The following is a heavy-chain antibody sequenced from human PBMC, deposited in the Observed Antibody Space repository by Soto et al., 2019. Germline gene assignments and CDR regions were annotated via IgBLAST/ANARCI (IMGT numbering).Heavy chain of an antibody. CDR2: ISSSSSYI. CDR3: ARDDLDYYYDSSGYYLDY. Sequence: PGGSLRLSCAASGFTFSSYSMNWVRQAPGKGLEWVSSISSSSSYIYYADSVKGRFTISRDNAKNSLYLQMNSLRAEDTAVYYCARDDLDYYYDSSGYYLDYWGQGTLVTVSS. V-gene: IGHV3-21*01. J-gene: IGHJ4*02. D-gene: IGHD3-22*01. CDR1: GFTFSSYS.